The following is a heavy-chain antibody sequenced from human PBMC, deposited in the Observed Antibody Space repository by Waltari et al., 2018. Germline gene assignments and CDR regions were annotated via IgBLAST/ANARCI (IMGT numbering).Heavy chain of an antibody. J-gene: IGHJ4*02. CDR1: GFTFSDYW. D-gene: IGHD2-15*01. CDR3: ARIIWWRIDY. Sequence: EVQLVESGGGLVQPGGSLRLSCAASGFTFSDYWMTWVRQAPGKGVEWVANIKQDGSEEHYVDAVKGRFTSSRDNAKNSLYLQMNSLRAEDTALYYCARIIWWRIDYWGQGTLVTVSS. V-gene: IGHV3-7*01. CDR2: IKQDGSEE.